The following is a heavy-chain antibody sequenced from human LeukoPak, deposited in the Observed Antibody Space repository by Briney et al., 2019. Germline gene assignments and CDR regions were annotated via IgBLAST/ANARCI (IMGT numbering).Heavy chain of an antibody. D-gene: IGHD3-22*01. Sequence: SETLSLTCTVSGGSTSGRYWTWIRQPPGKGLEWIGYIHYDGRTNYNPSFKSRVIISLDTSNNQFSLNLKSVTAADTAAYYCARLVNYGYSDYGGQGTLVTVSS. CDR1: GGSTSGRY. CDR3: ARLVNYGYSDY. V-gene: IGHV4-59*11. J-gene: IGHJ4*02. CDR2: IHYDGRT.